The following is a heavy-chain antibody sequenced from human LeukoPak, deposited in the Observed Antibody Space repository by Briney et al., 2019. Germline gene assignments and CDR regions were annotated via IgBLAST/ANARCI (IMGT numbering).Heavy chain of an antibody. J-gene: IGHJ6*02. CDR2: ISGGGTST. CDR3: AKDTYYYGSGSYNNGMDV. Sequence: GSLRLYCAASGLTFGNYAMSWVRQAPGKGREWVSVISGGGTSTYYGDSVKGRFTISRDNPKNTLYLQMNSLRAEDTAVYYCAKDTYYYGSGSYNNGMDVWGQGTTVTVSS. CDR1: GLTFGNYA. D-gene: IGHD3-10*01. V-gene: IGHV3-23*01.